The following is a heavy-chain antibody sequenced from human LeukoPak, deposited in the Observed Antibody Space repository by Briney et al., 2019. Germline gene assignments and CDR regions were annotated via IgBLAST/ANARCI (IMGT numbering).Heavy chain of an antibody. J-gene: IGHJ4*02. D-gene: IGHD3-10*01. CDR2: ISSSGSTI. CDR3: AQGSGSYYNHFDY. V-gene: IGHV3-48*03. CDR1: GFTFSSYE. Sequence: PGGSLRLSCAASGFTFSSYEMNWVRQAPGKGLEWVSYISSSGSTIYYADSVKGRFTISRDNAKNSLYLQMNSLRAEDTAVYCCAQGSGSYYNHFDYWGQGTLVTVSS.